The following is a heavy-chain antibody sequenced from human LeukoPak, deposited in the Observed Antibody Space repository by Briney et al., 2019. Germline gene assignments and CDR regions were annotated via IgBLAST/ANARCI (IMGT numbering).Heavy chain of an antibody. D-gene: IGHD3-10*01. CDR3: AKVRGVTLPSFDY. CDR2: IGGSGGST. Sequence: GGSLRLSCAASGFTFSTYAMSWVRQAPGKGLEWVSAIGGSGGSTYYADSVKGRFTISRDNSKNTLYLQMNSLRAEDTAVYYCAKVRGVTLPSFDYWGQGTLVTVSS. CDR1: GFTFSTYA. V-gene: IGHV3-23*01. J-gene: IGHJ4*02.